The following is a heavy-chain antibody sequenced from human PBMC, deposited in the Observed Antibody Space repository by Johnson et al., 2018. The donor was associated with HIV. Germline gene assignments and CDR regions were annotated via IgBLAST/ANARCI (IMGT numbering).Heavy chain of an antibody. CDR3: AGRFYYDSSGYYSDAFDI. D-gene: IGHD3-22*01. CDR1: GFTFDDYG. V-gene: IGHV3-20*04. Sequence: VQLVESGGGVVRPGGSLRLSCAASGFTFDDYGMSWVRQAPGKGLEWVSGINWNGGSTGYADSVKGRFTISRDNAKNSLYLQMNSLRAEDTALYYCAGRFYYDSSGYYSDAFDIWGQGTMVTVSS. J-gene: IGHJ3*02. CDR2: INWNGGST.